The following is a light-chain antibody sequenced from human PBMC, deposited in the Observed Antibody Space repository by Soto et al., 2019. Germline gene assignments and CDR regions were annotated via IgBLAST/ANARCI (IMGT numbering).Light chain of an antibody. CDR2: EVS. J-gene: IGLJ2*01. V-gene: IGLV2-8*01. CDR1: SSDVGGYNY. Sequence: QSALTQPPSAPGSPGQSVTISCTGTSSDVGGYNYVSWYQQHPGKAPKLMIYEVSKRPSGVPDRFSGSKSGNTASLTVSGLQAEDEADYYCSSYAGSNNFDVVFGGETKLTVL. CDR3: SSYAGSNNFDVV.